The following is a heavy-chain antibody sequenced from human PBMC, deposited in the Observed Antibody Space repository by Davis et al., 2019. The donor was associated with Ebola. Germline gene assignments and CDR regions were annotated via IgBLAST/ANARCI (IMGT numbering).Heavy chain of an antibody. CDR1: GYTFTGYY. Sequence: AASVKVSCKASGYTFTGYYMHWVRQAPGQGLEWMGIINPSGGSTSYAQKFQGRVTMTRDTSTSTAYMELSSLRSEDTAVYYCARGAKYSSSWYPNFDYWGQGTLVTVSS. CDR2: INPSGGST. CDR3: ARGAKYSSSWYPNFDY. V-gene: IGHV1-46*01. J-gene: IGHJ4*02. D-gene: IGHD6-13*01.